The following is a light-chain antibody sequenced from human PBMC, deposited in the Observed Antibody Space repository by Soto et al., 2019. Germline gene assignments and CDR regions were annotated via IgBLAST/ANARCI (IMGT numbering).Light chain of an antibody. V-gene: IGLV2-23*03. J-gene: IGLJ1*01. CDR1: RSDGGSYNL. CDR3: CSYAGSSTFLYV. CDR2: EGS. Sequence: QSALTQPASVSGSPGQSITISCTGTRSDGGSYNLVSWYQQNTGKAPKLMIYEGSKRPSGISNRFSGSKSGNTASLTISGLQAEDEADYYCCSYAGSSTFLYVFGTGTKLTVL.